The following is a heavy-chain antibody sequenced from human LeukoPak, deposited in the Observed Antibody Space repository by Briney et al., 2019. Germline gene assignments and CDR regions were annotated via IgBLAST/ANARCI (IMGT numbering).Heavy chain of an antibody. CDR1: GFTFSSYE. Sequence: GGSLRLSCAASGFTFSSYEMNWVRQAPGKGLEWVAFIRYDGSNKYYADSVKGRFTISRDNSKNTLYLQMNSLRAEDTAVYYCAKDSRYGVREYYFDYWGQGTLVTVSS. CDR2: IRYDGSNK. V-gene: IGHV3-30*02. J-gene: IGHJ4*02. D-gene: IGHD3-10*01. CDR3: AKDSRYGVREYYFDY.